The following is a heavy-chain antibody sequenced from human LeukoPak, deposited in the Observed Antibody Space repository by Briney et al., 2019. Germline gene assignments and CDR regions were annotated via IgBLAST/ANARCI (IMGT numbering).Heavy chain of an antibody. CDR3: ARSSRPCSGGSCYLYSYYYHNMDV. D-gene: IGHD2-15*01. V-gene: IGHV1-2*02. CDR2: INPNSGGT. CDR1: GYTFTGYY. Sequence: GASVKVSCKASGYTFTGYYMHWVRQAPGQGLEWMGWINPNSGGTNYAQKFQGRVTMTRDTSISTAYVELSRLRSDDTAVYYCARSSRPCSGGSCYLYSYYYHNMDVWGKGTTVTISS. J-gene: IGHJ6*03.